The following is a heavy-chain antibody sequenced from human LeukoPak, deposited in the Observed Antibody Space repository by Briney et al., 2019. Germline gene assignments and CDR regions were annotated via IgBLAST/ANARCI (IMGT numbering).Heavy chain of an antibody. Sequence: SETLSLTCTVSGGSISSYYWSWIRQPPGKGLEWIGYIYYSGSTNYNPSLKSRVTISVDTSKNQFSLKLSSVTAADTAVHYCARRGYYDSRAYYYYYMDVWGKGTTVTVSS. J-gene: IGHJ6*03. D-gene: IGHD3-22*01. CDR3: ARRGYYDSRAYYYYYMDV. CDR1: GGSISSYY. CDR2: IYYSGST. V-gene: IGHV4-59*01.